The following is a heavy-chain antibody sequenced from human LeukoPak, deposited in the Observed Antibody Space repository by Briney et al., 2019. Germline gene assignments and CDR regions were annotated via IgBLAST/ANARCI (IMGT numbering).Heavy chain of an antibody. V-gene: IGHV3-66*01. CDR3: ARARLEPFMITFGGVIVH. CDR2: MYSSGNI. CDR1: GFIVSDHY. Sequence: GGSLRLSCAASGFIVSDHYMGWVRQAPGKGLDWVSVMYSSGNIHYADSVEGRFTISRDNSKNTLYLQMNSLRAEDMAVYYCARARLEPFMITFGGVIVHWGQGTLVTVSS. D-gene: IGHD3-16*02. J-gene: IGHJ4*02.